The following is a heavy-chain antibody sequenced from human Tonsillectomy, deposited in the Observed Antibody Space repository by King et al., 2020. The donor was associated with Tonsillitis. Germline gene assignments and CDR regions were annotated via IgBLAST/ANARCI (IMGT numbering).Heavy chain of an antibody. D-gene: IGHD5-18*01. CDR3: VTSGYGYSLPFDY. CDR2: ISNNGGST. CDR1: GFTFSSYV. V-gene: IGHV3-64D*06. J-gene: IGHJ4*02. Sequence: VQLVESGGGLVQPGGSLRLSCSASGFTFSSYVMHWVRQAPGKGLEHVSVISNNGGSTYYADSVKGRFTISRDNSKNTLYLQLSSLRAEDTAVYYCVTSGYGYSLPFDYWGQGTLVTVSS.